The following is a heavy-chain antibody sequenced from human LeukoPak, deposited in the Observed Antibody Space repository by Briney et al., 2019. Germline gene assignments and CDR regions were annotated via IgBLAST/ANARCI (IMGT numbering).Heavy chain of an antibody. CDR1: GGSFSGYY. J-gene: IGHJ6*03. V-gene: IGHV4-34*01. Sequence: SETLSLTCAVYGGSFSGYYWSWIRQPPGKGLEWIGEINHSGSNNYNPSLKSRVNISVDTSKNQFSLKLSSVPAADTAVYYCARVHSYGWVYYYMDVWGKGTTVTVSS. CDR2: INHSGSN. CDR3: ARVHSYGWVYYYMDV. D-gene: IGHD5-18*01.